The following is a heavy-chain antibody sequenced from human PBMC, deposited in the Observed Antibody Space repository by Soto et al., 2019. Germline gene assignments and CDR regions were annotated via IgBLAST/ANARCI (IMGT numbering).Heavy chain of an antibody. CDR1: GGSISSGDYY. V-gene: IGHV4-30-4*01. Sequence: QVQLQESGPGLVKPSQTLSLTCTVSGGSISSGDYYWSWIRQPPGKGLEWIGYIYYSGSTYYNPSLTSRVTLSVDTSKNQFSLKMSSVTAADTAVYYCARDSGRSILWFGEAGPYYGMDVWGQGTTVTVSS. CDR3: ARDSGRSILWFGEAGPYYGMDV. D-gene: IGHD3-10*01. J-gene: IGHJ6*02. CDR2: IYYSGST.